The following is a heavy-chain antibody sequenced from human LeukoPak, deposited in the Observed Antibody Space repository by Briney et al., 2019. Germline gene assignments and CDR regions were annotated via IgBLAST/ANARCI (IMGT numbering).Heavy chain of an antibody. D-gene: IGHD6-6*01. V-gene: IGHV1-18*01. CDR1: GYTFTSYG. J-gene: IGHJ5*02. CDR3: ARDSSIAALHGDWFDP. Sequence: ASVKVSCKASGYTFTSYGISWVRQAPGQGLEWMGWISAYNGNTNYAQKLQGRVTMTTDTSTSTAYMELSRLRSDDTAVYYCARDSSIAALHGDWFDPWGQGTLVTVSS. CDR2: ISAYNGNT.